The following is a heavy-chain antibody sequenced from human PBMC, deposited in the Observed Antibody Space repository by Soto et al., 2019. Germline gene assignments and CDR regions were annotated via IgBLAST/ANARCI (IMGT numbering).Heavy chain of an antibody. Sequence: EVQLLESGGGLVQPGGSLRLSCAASGFTFSNFAMFWVRQAPGKGLEWVSSISRTGGAAHYADSVNGRFTISRDNSKNTLFLQMHSLRAEDTAVYYCAKAYDYIWGSYPRDLDYWGKGTLVTVSS. V-gene: IGHV3-23*01. D-gene: IGHD3-16*02. CDR1: GFTFSNFA. J-gene: IGHJ4*02. CDR2: ISRTGGAA. CDR3: AKAYDYIWGSYPRDLDY.